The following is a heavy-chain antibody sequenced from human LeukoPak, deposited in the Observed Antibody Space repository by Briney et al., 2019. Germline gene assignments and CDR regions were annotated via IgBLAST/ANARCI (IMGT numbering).Heavy chain of an antibody. CDR2: ISSSGSGGNT. J-gene: IGHJ4*02. CDR3: VGTIASRGSEY. D-gene: IGHD6-6*01. V-gene: IGHV3-23*01. Sequence: LSGGSLRLSCAASGVTLSSYAMSWARQAPGKGLEWVSGISSSGSGGNTYYADSVKGRFTISRDNSKHTVYLQINNLRAEDTAVYYCVGTIASRGSEYWGQGALVTVSS. CDR1: GVTLSSYA.